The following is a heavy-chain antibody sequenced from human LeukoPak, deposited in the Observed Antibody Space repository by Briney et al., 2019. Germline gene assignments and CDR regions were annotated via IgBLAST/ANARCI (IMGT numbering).Heavy chain of an antibody. Sequence: GGSLSLSCTASGFTFSNYAMSWVRQAPGKGLQWVASVSGTADYTYYADSVKGRFTISRDNSKNTLYLQMNSLRAEDTAVYYCARSPRSLIVVIIARDVFDIWGQGTMVTVSS. CDR3: ARSPRSLIVVIIARDVFDI. CDR2: VSGTADYT. CDR1: GFTFSNYA. J-gene: IGHJ3*02. V-gene: IGHV3-23*01. D-gene: IGHD3-22*01.